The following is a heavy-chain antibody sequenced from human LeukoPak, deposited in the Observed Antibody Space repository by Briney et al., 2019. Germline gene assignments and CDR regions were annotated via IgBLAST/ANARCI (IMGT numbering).Heavy chain of an antibody. CDR1: GFTFSSYW. D-gene: IGHD1-26*01. J-gene: IGHJ4*02. CDR3: AREGGRGRDSPWFDY. V-gene: IGHV3-74*01. CDR2: INSGGSSI. Sequence: GGSLRLSCAASGFTFSSYWMHWVRQAPGKGLVWVSRINSGGSSISYADSVKGRFTISRDNAKNTLYLQMTGLRAEDTAVYYCAREGGRGRDSPWFDYWGQGTLVTVSS.